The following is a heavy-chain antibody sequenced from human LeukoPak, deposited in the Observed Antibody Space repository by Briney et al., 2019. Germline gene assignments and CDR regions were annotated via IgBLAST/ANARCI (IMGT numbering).Heavy chain of an antibody. J-gene: IGHJ3*02. V-gene: IGHV3-21*04. Sequence: GGSLRLSCAASGFTFSSYSMNWVRQAPGKGLEWVASISSISSYIYYADSVKGRFTISRDNAKNSLYLQMNSLRAEDTAVYYCAKHCSSTSCYGAFDIWGQGTMVTVSS. CDR3: AKHCSSTSCYGAFDI. CDR1: GFTFSSYS. CDR2: ISSISSYI. D-gene: IGHD2-2*01.